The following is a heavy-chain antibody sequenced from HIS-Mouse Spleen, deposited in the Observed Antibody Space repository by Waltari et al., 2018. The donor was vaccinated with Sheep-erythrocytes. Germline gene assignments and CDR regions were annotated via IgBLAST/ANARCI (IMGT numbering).Heavy chain of an antibody. CDR2: IIPILGIA. Sequence: QVQLVQSGAEVNKPGSSVKVSCKASGGTFSSSAISWVRQAPGQGLEWMGRIIPILGIANYAQKFQGRVTITADKSTSTAYMELSSLRSEDTAVYYCAQTGATTPHFDYWGQGTLVTVSS. V-gene: IGHV1-69*04. CDR3: AQTGATTPHFDY. J-gene: IGHJ4*02. D-gene: IGHD1-26*01. CDR1: GGTFSSSA.